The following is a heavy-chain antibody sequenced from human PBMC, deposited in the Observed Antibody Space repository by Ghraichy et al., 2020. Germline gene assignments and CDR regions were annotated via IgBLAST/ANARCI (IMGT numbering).Heavy chain of an antibody. D-gene: IGHD2/OR15-2a*01. J-gene: IGHJ6*02. Sequence: ASVKVSCKASGYTFTSYGISWVRQAPGQGLEWMGWISAYNGNTNYAQKLQGRVTMTTDTSTSTAYMELRSLRSDDTAVYYCARDLNIQGYYYGMDVWCQGTTVTVSS. CDR1: GYTFTSYG. V-gene: IGHV1-18*04. CDR2: ISAYNGNT. CDR3: ARDLNIQGYYYGMDV.